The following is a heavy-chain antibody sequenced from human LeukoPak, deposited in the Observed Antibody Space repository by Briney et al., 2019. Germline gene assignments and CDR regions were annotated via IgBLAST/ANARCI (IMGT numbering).Heavy chain of an antibody. D-gene: IGHD6-6*01. Sequence: SETLSLTCTVSGGSISSSSYYWGWIRQPPGKGLEWIGSIYYSGSTYYNPSLKSRVTISVDTSKNQFSLKLSSVTAADTAVYYCARGSTYSSSPFDYWGQGILVTVSS. CDR2: IYYSGST. V-gene: IGHV4-39*07. J-gene: IGHJ4*02. CDR1: GGSISSSSYY. CDR3: ARGSTYSSSPFDY.